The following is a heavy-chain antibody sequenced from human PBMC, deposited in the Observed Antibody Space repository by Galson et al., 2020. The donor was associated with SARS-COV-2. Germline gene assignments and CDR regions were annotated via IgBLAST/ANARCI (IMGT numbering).Heavy chain of an antibody. CDR3: AKDGTPRNSVWDACDV. Sequence: TGGSLRLSCTGSGLTFNIYAMHWLRQAPGKGLEWVAGVGGGDDIDYADSVKGRFTASRDDSKSTVYLQLNSLRVEDTAVYYCAKDGTPRNSVWDACDVWGQGTMVTVS. J-gene: IGHJ3*01. CDR1: GLTFNIYA. CDR2: VGGGDDI. V-gene: IGHV3-23*01. D-gene: IGHD2-8*01.